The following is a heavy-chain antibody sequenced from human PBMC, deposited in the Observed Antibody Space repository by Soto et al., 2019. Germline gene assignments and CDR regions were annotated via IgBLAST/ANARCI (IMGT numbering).Heavy chain of an antibody. J-gene: IGHJ4*02. CDR2: IYSGGST. V-gene: IGHV3-66*01. D-gene: IGHD3-9*01. CDR3: ARENYDILTGPYYFDY. Sequence: GGSLILSCAASGFTVSSNYMSWARQAPGKGLEWVSVIYSGGSTYYADSVKGRFTISRDNSKNTLYLQMNSLRAEDTAVYYYARENYDILTGPYYFDYWGQGTLVTVSS. CDR1: GFTVSSNY.